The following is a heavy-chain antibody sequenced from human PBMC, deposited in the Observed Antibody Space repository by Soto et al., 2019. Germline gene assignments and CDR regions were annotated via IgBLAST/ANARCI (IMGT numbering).Heavy chain of an antibody. D-gene: IGHD3-22*01. Sequence: SVTVSCKASGGTFSSYTISWVRQAPGQGLEWMGRIIPILGIANYAQKFQGRVTITADKSTSTAYMELSSLRSEDTAVYYCARGYYYDSSGYYDYWGQGTLVTVSS. J-gene: IGHJ4*02. V-gene: IGHV1-69*02. CDR1: GGTFSSYT. CDR3: ARGYYYDSSGYYDY. CDR2: IIPILGIA.